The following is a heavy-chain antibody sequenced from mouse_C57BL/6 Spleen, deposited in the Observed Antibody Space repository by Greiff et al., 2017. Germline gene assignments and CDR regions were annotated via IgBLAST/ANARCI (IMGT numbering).Heavy chain of an antibody. CDR3: AQKGVADWYFDV. D-gene: IGHD1-1*02. CDR2: IYWDDDK. J-gene: IGHJ1*03. Sequence: QVTLKESGPGILQSSQTLSLTCSFSGFSLSTSGMGVSWIRQPSGKGLEWLAHIYWDDDKRYNPSLKSRLTISKDTSRNQVFLTVTSVDTADTATYYGAQKGVADWYFDVWGTGTTVTVSS. V-gene: IGHV8-12*01. CDR1: GFSLSTSGMG.